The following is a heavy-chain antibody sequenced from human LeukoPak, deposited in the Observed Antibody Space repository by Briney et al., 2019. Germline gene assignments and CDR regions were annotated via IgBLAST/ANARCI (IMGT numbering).Heavy chain of an antibody. CDR3: ARERIQLWLIEHAFDI. V-gene: IGHV3-21*01. CDR2: ISSSSSYI. CDR1: GFTFSRYS. D-gene: IGHD5-18*01. Sequence: GGSLRLSCAASGFTFSRYSMNWVRQAPGKWLEWVSSISSSSSYIYYADSVKGRFTISRDNAKNSLYLQMNSLRAEDTAVYYCARERIQLWLIEHAFDIWGQGTTVTVSS. J-gene: IGHJ3*02.